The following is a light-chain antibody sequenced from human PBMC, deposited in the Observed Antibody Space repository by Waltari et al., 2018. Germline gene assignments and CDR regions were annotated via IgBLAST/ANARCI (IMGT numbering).Light chain of an antibody. CDR2: KAS. J-gene: IGKJ4*01. CDR1: QNVVNW. V-gene: IGKV1-5*03. CDR3: QQYNTYPIT. Sequence: DIQMTQSPSTLSASVGDRVTITCRASQNVVNWLAWYQQKSGKAPRLLIYKASSLHGGVPSRFSGGGSGTEFTLTISSLQPDDFATYFCQQYNTYPITFGGGTKVDI.